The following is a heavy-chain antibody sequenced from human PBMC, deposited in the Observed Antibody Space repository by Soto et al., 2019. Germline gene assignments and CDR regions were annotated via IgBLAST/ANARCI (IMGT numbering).Heavy chain of an antibody. Sequence: PSETLSLTCTVSGGSMSRYFWSWIRQPPGKGLEWIGYIYYSGTAYYNPSLKSRVTISVDRSKNYFSLNLTSATAADTAIYYCARGHAASAAVWGQGTLVTVSS. J-gene: IGHJ4*02. CDR2: IYYSGTA. CDR3: ARGHAASAAV. D-gene: IGHD6-25*01. V-gene: IGHV4-59*12. CDR1: GGSMSRYF.